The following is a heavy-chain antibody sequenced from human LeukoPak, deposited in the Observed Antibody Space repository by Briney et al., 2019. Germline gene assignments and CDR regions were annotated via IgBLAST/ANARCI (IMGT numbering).Heavy chain of an antibody. CDR1: GYSFTSYW. CDR3: ARQDRGGDYYYYGLDV. CDR2: IYPGDSDT. V-gene: IGHV5-51*01. J-gene: IGHJ6*02. D-gene: IGHD3-16*01. Sequence: GESLKISCKGSGYSFTSYWIAWVRQMPGKGLEWMGIIYPGDSDTRYSPSFHGQVTFSADKSISTAYLQWSTLKASDTAIYYCARQDRGGDYYYYGLDVWGHGTVVTVSS.